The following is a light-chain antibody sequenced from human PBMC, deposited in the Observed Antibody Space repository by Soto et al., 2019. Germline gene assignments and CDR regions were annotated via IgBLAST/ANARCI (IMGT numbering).Light chain of an antibody. V-gene: IGKV3-20*01. J-gene: IGKJ1*01. CDR2: GAS. CDR1: QSVSSSY. Sequence: EIVLTQSPGTLSLSPGERATLSCRASQSVSSSYLAWYQQKPGQAPRLLIYGASSRATGIPDRFSGSGSGTDFTLTISRLEPEDFAVYYCQLDGSSPRGTFGQGTKVEIK. CDR3: QLDGSSPRGT.